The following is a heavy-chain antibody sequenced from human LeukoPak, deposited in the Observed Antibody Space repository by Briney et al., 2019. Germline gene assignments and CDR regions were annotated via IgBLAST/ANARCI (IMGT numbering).Heavy chain of an antibody. V-gene: IGHV1-69*13. CDR2: IIPIFGTA. D-gene: IGHD3-22*01. Sequence: ASVKVSCKASGGTFSSYAISWVRQAPGQGLEWMGGIIPIFGTANYAQKFQGRVTITADESTSTAYMELSSLRSEDTAVYYCARGRLQCSAYPNYDYWGQGTLVTVSS. CDR1: GGTFSSYA. J-gene: IGHJ4*02. CDR3: ARGRLQCSAYPNYDY.